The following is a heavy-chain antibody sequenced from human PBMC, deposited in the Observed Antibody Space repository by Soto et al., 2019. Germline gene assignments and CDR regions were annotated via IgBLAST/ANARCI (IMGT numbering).Heavy chain of an antibody. CDR3: ASRSKYDSSGYGAFDI. J-gene: IGHJ3*02. Sequence: GASVKVSCKASGYTFTSYYMHWVRQAPGQGLEWMGIINPSGGSTSYAQKFQGRVTMTRDTSTSTVYMELSSLRSEDTAVYYCASRSKYDSSGYGAFDIWGQGTMVTVSS. CDR2: INPSGGST. D-gene: IGHD3-22*01. V-gene: IGHV1-46*01. CDR1: GYTFTSYY.